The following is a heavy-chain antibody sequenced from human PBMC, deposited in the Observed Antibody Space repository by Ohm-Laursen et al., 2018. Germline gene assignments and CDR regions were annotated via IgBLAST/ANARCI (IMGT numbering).Heavy chain of an antibody. CDR1: GFSLSTSGMC. CDR3: ARIRRYSSSWFYFDY. Sequence: TQTLTLTCTFSGFSLSTSGMCVSWIRQPPGKALEWLARIGWDNDKFYSTSLKTSLTISKDTSKNQVVLTVTNMDPVDTATYYGARIRRYSSSWFYFDYWGQGTLVTVSS. CDR2: IGWDNDK. V-gene: IGHV2-70*16. D-gene: IGHD6-13*01. J-gene: IGHJ4*02.